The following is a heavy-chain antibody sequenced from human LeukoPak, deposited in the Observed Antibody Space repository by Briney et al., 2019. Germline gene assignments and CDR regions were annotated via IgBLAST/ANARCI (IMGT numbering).Heavy chain of an antibody. CDR2: INGDGTYT. Sequence: QPGGSLRLSCVASRFTFSIYWMHWVRQGPGKGLVWVSRINGDGTYTDYAESVKGRFTFSRDNAKNTLYPQMNSLRAEDTAVYYCVRGSAGMSPALGSWGQGTLVTVSS. V-gene: IGHV3-74*01. CDR3: VRGSAGMSPALGS. J-gene: IGHJ5*02. D-gene: IGHD1-26*01. CDR1: RFTFSIYW.